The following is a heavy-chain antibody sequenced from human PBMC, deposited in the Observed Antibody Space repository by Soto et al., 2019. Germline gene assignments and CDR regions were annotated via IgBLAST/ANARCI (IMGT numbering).Heavy chain of an antibody. CDR1: GFTFSSYA. CDR3: AKRQMVTTFHYYYYGMDV. V-gene: IGHV3-23*01. D-gene: IGHD4-4*01. CDR2: ISGSGGST. Sequence: PGGSLRLSCAASGFTFSSYAMSWVRQAPGKGLEWVSAISGSGGSTYYADSVKGRFTISRDNSKNTLYLQMNSLRAEDTAVYYCAKRQMVTTFHYYYYGMDVWGQGTTVTVS. J-gene: IGHJ6*02.